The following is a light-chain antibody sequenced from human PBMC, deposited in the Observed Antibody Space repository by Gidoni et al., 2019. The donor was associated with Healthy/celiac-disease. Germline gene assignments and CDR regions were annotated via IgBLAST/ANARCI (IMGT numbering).Light chain of an antibody. CDR2: AAA. V-gene: IGKV1-33*01. J-gene: IGKJ4*01. CDR1: QDISYY. Sequence: DIQMTQSPSSLSASVGDRVTITCNASQDISYYLNWYQQKPDNAPKLLFYAAANLYTGVPSRVSGSESGTDFTFTISSLQPEDIATYYCQQYDNLPLTFGGGTKVEIK. CDR3: QQYDNLPLT.